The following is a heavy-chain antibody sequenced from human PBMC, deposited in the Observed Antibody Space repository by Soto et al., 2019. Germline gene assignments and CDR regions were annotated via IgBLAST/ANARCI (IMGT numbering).Heavy chain of an antibody. V-gene: IGHV3-33*01. CDR1: GFTFSSYG. D-gene: IGHD3-9*01. Sequence: QVQLVESGGGVIQPGRSLRLSCAASGFTFSSYGMHWVRQAPGKGLEWVAVIWYDGSNKYYADSVKGRFTISRDNSKNTLYLQMNSLRAEDTAVYYCARDLGTHSSFYDILTGYYQSRLPDYWGQGTLVTVSS. J-gene: IGHJ4*02. CDR3: ARDLGTHSSFYDILTGYYQSRLPDY. CDR2: IWYDGSNK.